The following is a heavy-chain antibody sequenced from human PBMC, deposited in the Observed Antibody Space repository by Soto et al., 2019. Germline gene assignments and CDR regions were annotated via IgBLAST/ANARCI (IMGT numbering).Heavy chain of an antibody. V-gene: IGHV3-33*01. CDR1: GFTFSSYG. CDR3: ARDSLGSGYYYGMDV. CDR2: IWYDGSNK. J-gene: IGHJ6*02. Sequence: GGSLRLSCAASGFTFSSYGMHWVRQAPGKGLEWVAVIWYDGSNKYYADSVKGRFTISRDNSKNTLYLQMNSLRAEDTAVYYCARDSLGSGYYYGMDVWGQGTTVTVSS. D-gene: IGHD3-22*01.